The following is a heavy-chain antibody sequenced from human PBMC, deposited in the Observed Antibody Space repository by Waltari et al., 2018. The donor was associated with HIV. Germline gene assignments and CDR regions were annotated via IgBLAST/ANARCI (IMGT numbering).Heavy chain of an antibody. Sequence: QVQLVQTGAEVEKPGAAVNVSCKASGYTFPPYPIIWRRQATGQGLEWMGWMNPNNGNTGYAQKFQGRVAMTRDTSISTAYLELDSLRSEDTAVYYCARSIRGGDVDYWGQGTLVTVSS. CDR3: ARSIRGGDVDY. CDR2: MNPNNGNT. D-gene: IGHD3-10*01. CDR1: GYTFPPYP. V-gene: IGHV1-8*01. J-gene: IGHJ4*02.